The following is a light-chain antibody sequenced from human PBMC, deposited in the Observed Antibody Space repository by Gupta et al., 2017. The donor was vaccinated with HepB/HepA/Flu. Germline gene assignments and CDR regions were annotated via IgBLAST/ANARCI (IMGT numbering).Light chain of an antibody. Sequence: QSALTQPRSVSGSPGQSVTISCTGTSSDVGGYNYVSWYQQHPGKAPKLMIYDVSKRLSGVPDRFSGSKSGNTASLTISGLQAEDEADYDCCSYAGSYTYVVFGGGTKLTVL. J-gene: IGLJ2*01. CDR1: SSDVGGYNY. V-gene: IGLV2-11*01. CDR3: CSYAGSYTYVV. CDR2: DVS.